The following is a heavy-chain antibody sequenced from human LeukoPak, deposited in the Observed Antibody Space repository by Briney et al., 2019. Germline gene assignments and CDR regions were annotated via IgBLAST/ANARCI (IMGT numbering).Heavy chain of an antibody. Sequence: PGGSLRLSCAASGFTFSGYAMSWVRQAPGKGLEWVSAISGSGGATYFADSVKGRFTISRDNSKNTLYLQMHSLRAEDTAVYYCAKALGSIVVTASDYWGQGTLVTVSS. V-gene: IGHV3-23*01. CDR3: AKALGSIVVTASDY. CDR1: GFTFSGYA. CDR2: ISGSGGAT. J-gene: IGHJ4*02. D-gene: IGHD5-12*01.